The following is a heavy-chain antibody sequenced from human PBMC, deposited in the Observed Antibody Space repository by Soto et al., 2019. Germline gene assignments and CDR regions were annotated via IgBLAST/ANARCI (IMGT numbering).Heavy chain of an antibody. J-gene: IGHJ4*02. CDR3: AKTSSLFDY. CDR1: GCTFSNYA. V-gene: IGHV3-23*01. Sequence: EVQLLESGGGLVQPGGSLRLSCAASGCTFSNYAMSWVRQAPGKGLEWVSSISKSGGGTYYADSAKGRFTISRDNSKNTLYLQMNSLKAEDTAVYSCAKTSSLFDYWGQGTLVTVSS. D-gene: IGHD6-13*01. CDR2: ISKSGGGT.